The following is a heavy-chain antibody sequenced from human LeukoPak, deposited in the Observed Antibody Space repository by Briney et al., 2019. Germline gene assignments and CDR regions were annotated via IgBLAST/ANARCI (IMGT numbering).Heavy chain of an antibody. CDR1: GFTFSSHD. V-gene: IGHV3-64*01. CDR3: ARCCSSTGCYCD. Sequence: GGSLILSCAASGFTFSSHDMHWVRQAPGKGLEYVSAISTNGGSTDYANSVKGRFTISRDHPKNTLYLQMGSLRAEDMGVYYCARCCSSTGCYCDWRRGTGVSV. J-gene: IGHJ4*02. D-gene: IGHD2-2*01. CDR2: ISTNGGST.